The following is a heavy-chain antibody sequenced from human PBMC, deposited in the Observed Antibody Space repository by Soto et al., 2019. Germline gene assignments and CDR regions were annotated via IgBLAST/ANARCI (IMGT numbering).Heavy chain of an antibody. Sequence: PSETLSLTCTVSGGSISSYYWSWIRQPAGKGLEWIGRIYTSGSTNYNPSLKSRVTMSVDTSKNQFSLKLSSVNAADTAVYYCAKYRRTRTEGFSLDYWGQGILVT. D-gene: IGHD3-3*01. J-gene: IGHJ4*02. V-gene: IGHV4-4*07. CDR1: GGSISSYY. CDR2: IYTSGST. CDR3: AKYRRTRTEGFSLDY.